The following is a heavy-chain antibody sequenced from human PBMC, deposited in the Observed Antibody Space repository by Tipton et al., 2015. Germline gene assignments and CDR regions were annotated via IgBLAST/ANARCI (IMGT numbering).Heavy chain of an antibody. CDR2: ISHSGST. J-gene: IGHJ4*02. CDR3: ASPSLPHDRGDYYFQS. D-gene: IGHD2-21*02. CDR1: AYSISTDYY. Sequence: GLVKPSETLSLTCAVSAYSISTDYYWGWIRQPPGKGLEWIGTISHSGSTYYNPSLKSRVTISIDRFKNQFSLKLSSVTAADTAVYYCASPSLPHDRGDYYFQSWGQGSLVTVSS. V-gene: IGHV4-38-2*01.